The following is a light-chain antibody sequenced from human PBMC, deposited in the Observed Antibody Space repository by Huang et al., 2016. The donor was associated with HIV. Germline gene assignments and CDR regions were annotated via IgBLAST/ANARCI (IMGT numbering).Light chain of an antibody. Sequence: DIQMTLSPSSLSASVGDRVTITCRASQSISSYLNWYQQKSGKAPKLLIYAASSLQRGVPSWFSGSGSVTYITLTISSLQPEDFATYYCQQSYSPLTFGGGTKVEIK. CDR2: AAS. V-gene: IGKV1-39*01. J-gene: IGKJ4*01. CDR3: QQSYSPLT. CDR1: QSISSY.